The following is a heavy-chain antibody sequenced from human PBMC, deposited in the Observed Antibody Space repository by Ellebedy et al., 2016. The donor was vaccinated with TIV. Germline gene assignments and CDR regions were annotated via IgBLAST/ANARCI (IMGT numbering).Heavy chain of an antibody. Sequence: GESLKISCKASGYRFTSYWIAWVRQMPGKGLEWMGIIYPDNSETIYSPSFQGQVTISADKSINTAYLQWSSLEASDAAVYYCARQWFGELSKYYFDYWGQGTLVTVSS. CDR2: IYPDNSET. V-gene: IGHV5-51*01. CDR1: GYRFTSYW. CDR3: ARQWFGELSKYYFDY. D-gene: IGHD3-10*01. J-gene: IGHJ4*02.